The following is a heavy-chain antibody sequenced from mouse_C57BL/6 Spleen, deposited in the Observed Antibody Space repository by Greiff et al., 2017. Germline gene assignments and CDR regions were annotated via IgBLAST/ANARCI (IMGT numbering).Heavy chain of an antibody. J-gene: IGHJ1*03. CDR3: AREGDGSSYKYFDV. Sequence: EVQLVESGGGLVKPGGSLKLSCAASGFTFSSYAMSWVRQTPEKRLEWVATISDGGSYTYYPDNVQGRFTISRDNAKNNLYLQMSHLKSEDTAMYYCAREGDGSSYKYFDVWGTGTTVTVSS. CDR2: ISDGGSYT. V-gene: IGHV5-4*01. CDR1: GFTFSSYA. D-gene: IGHD1-1*01.